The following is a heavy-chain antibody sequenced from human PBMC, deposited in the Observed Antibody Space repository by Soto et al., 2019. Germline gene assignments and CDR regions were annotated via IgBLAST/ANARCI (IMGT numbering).Heavy chain of an antibody. D-gene: IGHD6-6*01. CDR2: ISFDGSNK. J-gene: IGHJ6*02. CDR3: AKGYSSASQYYYYAMDV. Sequence: GSLRLSCSASGFTFSDYGMHWVLQAPGKGLEWVAVISFDGSNKYHADSVKGRFTISRDNSKNTLYLQMSSLRIEDTGVYYCAKGYSSASQYYYYAMDVWGQGTTVTVSS. CDR1: GFTFSDYG. V-gene: IGHV3-30*18.